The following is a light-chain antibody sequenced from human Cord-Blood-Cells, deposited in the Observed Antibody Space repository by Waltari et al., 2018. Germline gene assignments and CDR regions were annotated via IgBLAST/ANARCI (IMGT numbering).Light chain of an antibody. Sequence: AIRITQSPSSLSASTGDRVTITCRAGQGISSYLAWYQQKPGKAPKLLIYAASTLQSGVPSRFSGSGSGTDFTLTISCLQSEDFATYYCQQYYSYPQTFGPGTKVDIK. CDR2: AAS. V-gene: IGKV1-8*01. J-gene: IGKJ3*01. CDR3: QQYYSYPQT. CDR1: QGISSY.